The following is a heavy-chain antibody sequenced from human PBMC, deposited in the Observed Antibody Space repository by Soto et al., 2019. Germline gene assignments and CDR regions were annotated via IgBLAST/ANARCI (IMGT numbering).Heavy chain of an antibody. J-gene: IGHJ3*01. CDR2: INPNTGGA. D-gene: IGHD3-22*01. V-gene: IGHV1-2*04. Sequence: QVHLVQSGAEVKKAGASVKVSCKASGYTFTGYYIHWVRQAPGQGLEWMGWINPNTGGANIAQKFQGWVTMTRDTSISTTYMELSRLRSNDTAVYYCARDYSDGSASYGFESWCQGTMVTVAS. CDR1: GYTFTGYY. CDR3: ARDYSDGSASYGFES.